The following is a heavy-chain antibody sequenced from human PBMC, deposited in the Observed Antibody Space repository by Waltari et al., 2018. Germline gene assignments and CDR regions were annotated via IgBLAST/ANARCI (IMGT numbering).Heavy chain of an antibody. V-gene: IGHV4-38-2*02. Sequence: QVQLQESGPGLVKPSETLSLTCTVSGYSISSGYYWGWIRQPPGKGLEGIGSIYHSGSTYYNPSLKSRVTISVDTSKNQFSLKLSSVTAADTAVYYCARGSRCSGGSCYAPLYNWFDPWGQGTLVTVSS. J-gene: IGHJ5*02. CDR1: GYSISSGYY. CDR2: IYHSGST. D-gene: IGHD2-15*01. CDR3: ARGSRCSGGSCYAPLYNWFDP.